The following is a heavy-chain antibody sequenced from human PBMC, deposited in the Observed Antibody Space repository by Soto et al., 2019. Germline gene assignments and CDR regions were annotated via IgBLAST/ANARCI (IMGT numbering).Heavy chain of an antibody. CDR1: GFTFSSYA. J-gene: IGHJ1*01. CDR2: ISGSGDST. V-gene: IGHV3-23*01. D-gene: IGHD6-19*01. Sequence: EVQLLESGGGLVQPGGSLRLSCAASGFTFSSYAMSWVRQAPGKGLEWVSGISGSGDSTYYEDSLKGRFTISRDNSKNTLYLQMNSLRAEDTAVYYCAKGVPGIAVAGTGYFQHWGQGTLVTVSS. CDR3: AKGVPGIAVAGTGYFQH.